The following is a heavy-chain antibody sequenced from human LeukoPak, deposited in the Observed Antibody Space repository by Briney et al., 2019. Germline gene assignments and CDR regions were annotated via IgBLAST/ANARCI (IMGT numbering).Heavy chain of an antibody. CDR2: SRNKASSYTT. J-gene: IGHJ4*02. D-gene: IGHD4-17*01. Sequence: GGSLRLSCAASGFKFSDHYIDWVRQAPGKGLEWVGRSRNKASSYTTEYAASVEGRFTISRDVSESSLYLQMNSLRTEDTAVYYCATATGSNDYGDYLRNWGQGTLVTVSS. V-gene: IGHV3-72*01. CDR3: ATATGSNDYGDYLRN. CDR1: GFKFSDHY.